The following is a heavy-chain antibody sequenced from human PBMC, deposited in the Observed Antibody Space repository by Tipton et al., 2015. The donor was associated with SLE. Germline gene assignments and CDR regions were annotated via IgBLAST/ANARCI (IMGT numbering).Heavy chain of an antibody. V-gene: IGHV3-53*05. D-gene: IGHD2-15*01. CDR3: ARDQRGYCSGGSCGH. J-gene: IGHJ4*02. CDR2: IYSGGST. Sequence: GSLRLSFAASGFTVSSNYMSWVRQAPGKGLEWVSVIYSGGSTYYADSVKGRFTISRDNSKNTLYLQMNSLRAEDTAVYYCARDQRGYCSGGSCGHWGQGTLVTVSS. CDR1: GFTVSSNY.